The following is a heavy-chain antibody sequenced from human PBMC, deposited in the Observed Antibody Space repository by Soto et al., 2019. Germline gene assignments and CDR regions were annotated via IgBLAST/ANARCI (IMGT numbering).Heavy chain of an antibody. CDR1: GFTFSSYA. D-gene: IGHD3-3*01. CDR2: ISYDGSNK. V-gene: IGHV3-30-3*01. J-gene: IGHJ6*02. Sequence: PGGSLRLSCAASGFTFSSYAMHWVRQAPGKGLEWVAVISYDGSNKYYADSVKGRFTISRDNSKNTLYLQMNSLRAEDTAVYYCAREPYFDFWSGYYLDYYYYGMDVWGQGTTVTVSS. CDR3: AREPYFDFWSGYYLDYYYYGMDV.